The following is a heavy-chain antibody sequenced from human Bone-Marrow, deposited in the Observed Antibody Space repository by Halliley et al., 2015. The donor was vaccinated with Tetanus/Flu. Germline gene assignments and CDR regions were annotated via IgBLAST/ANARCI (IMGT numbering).Heavy chain of an antibody. CDR1: GFTFSDSC. Sequence: CAASGFTFSDSCMNWVRQAPGKGLEWVSSISSSSNYIFYVDSVKGRFTISRDNAKNSVYLQLNRLRAEDTAVYYCATVPTHYNFLTGYVTPYYFDNWGQGTLATVSS. D-gene: IGHD3-9*01. V-gene: IGHV3-21*01. CDR3: ATVPTHYNFLTGYVTPYYFDN. CDR2: ISSSSNYI. J-gene: IGHJ4*02.